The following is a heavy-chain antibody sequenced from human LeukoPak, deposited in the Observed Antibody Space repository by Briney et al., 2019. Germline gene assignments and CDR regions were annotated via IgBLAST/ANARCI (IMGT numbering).Heavy chain of an antibody. V-gene: IGHV3-74*01. J-gene: IGHJ4*02. D-gene: IGHD3-10*01. CDR2: LSPDGTDT. Sequence: GGSLRLSCAASGFAFNTYWMHWVRQVPGKGLVWVSSLSPDGTDTHYAGYVKGRFTISRDNAKNTLFLQMSSLRSEDTALYYCARDPGTLTPLDYWGQGTLVTVSS. CDR1: GFAFNTYW. CDR3: ARDPGTLTPLDY.